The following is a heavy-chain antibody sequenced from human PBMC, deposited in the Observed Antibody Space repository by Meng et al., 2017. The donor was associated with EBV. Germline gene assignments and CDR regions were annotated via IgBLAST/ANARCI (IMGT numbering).Heavy chain of an antibody. V-gene: IGHV7-4-1*02. CDR3: ARDILYV. CDR2: INTNTGNP. J-gene: IGHJ4*02. Sequence: QVQLLQSAAEVKKPGPSVKVSCKTSGGPFRNYAISWVRQAPGQGLEWMGWINTNTGNPTSAQGFTGRFVFSLDTSVSTAYLQISSLKAEDTAVYYCARDILYVWGQGTLVTVSS. CDR1: GGPFRNYA. D-gene: IGHD3-9*01.